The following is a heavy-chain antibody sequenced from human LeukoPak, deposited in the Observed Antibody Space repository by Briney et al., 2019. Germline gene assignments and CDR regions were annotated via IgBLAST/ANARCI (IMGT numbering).Heavy chain of an antibody. V-gene: IGHV3-30*02. CDR3: AKAYYDISGHY. J-gene: IGHJ4*02. CDR2: IRYDGRSQ. Sequence: GGSLRLSCATSGFTFSNYGMHWVRQAPGKGLEWVAFIRYDGRSQYYANSVKGRFTISRDNSKNTLYLQLNSLRAEDTAVYYCAKAYYDISGHYWGQGTLVTVSS. D-gene: IGHD3-22*01. CDR1: GFTFSNYG.